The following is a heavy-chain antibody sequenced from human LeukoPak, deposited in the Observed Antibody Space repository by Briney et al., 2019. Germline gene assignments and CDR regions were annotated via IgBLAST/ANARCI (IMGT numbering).Heavy chain of an antibody. CDR2: IYTSGST. D-gene: IGHD6-19*01. V-gene: IGHV4-61*02. J-gene: IGHJ4*02. CDR3: ARTIPDYTRYSSGWYEGGYYFDY. Sequence: SQTLSLTXTVSGGSISSGSYYWSWIRQPAGKGLEWIGRIYTSGSTNYNPSLKSRVTISVDTSKNQFSLKLSSVTAADTAVYYCARTIPDYTRYSSGWYEGGYYFDYWGQGTLVTVSS. CDR1: GGSISSGSYY.